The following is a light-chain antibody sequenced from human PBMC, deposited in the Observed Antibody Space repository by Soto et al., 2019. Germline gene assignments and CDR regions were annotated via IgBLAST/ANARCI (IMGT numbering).Light chain of an antibody. Sequence: EVVLTQSPGTLSLSPRERATLSCSAGQSVSSSYLAWYQQKPGQAPRLLIYGASSRATGIPDRFSGSGYGTDFTLTISRLEPEDFAVYYCQKYGSSPWTFGQGTKVDIK. CDR1: QSVSSSY. CDR3: QKYGSSPWT. V-gene: IGKV3-20*01. J-gene: IGKJ1*01. CDR2: GAS.